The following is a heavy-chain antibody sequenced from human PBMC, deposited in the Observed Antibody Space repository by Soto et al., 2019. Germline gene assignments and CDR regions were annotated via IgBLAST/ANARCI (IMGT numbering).Heavy chain of an antibody. Sequence: SETLCLTCTVSGGSISSDYWSWIRQPPGKGLEWIGYIYYSGSTNYNPSLKSRVTISVDTSKNQFSLKLSSVTAADTAVYYCARDNCSGGSCHIDYWGQGTLVTVS. CDR3: ARDNCSGGSCHIDY. J-gene: IGHJ4*02. CDR2: IYYSGST. D-gene: IGHD2-15*01. V-gene: IGHV4-59*01. CDR1: GGSISSDY.